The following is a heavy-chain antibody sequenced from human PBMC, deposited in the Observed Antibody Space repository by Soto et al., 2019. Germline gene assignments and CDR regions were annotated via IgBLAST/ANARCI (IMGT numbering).Heavy chain of an antibody. V-gene: IGHV3-30*18. Sequence: QVQLVESGGGVVQPGRSLRLSCAASGFTFSSYGMHWVRQAPGKGLEWVAVISYDGSNKYYADSVKGRFTISRDNSKNTLYLQMNSLRAEDTAVYYCAKAPSGRFLEWLLSTSGMDVWGQGTTVTVSS. J-gene: IGHJ6*02. CDR3: AKAPSGRFLEWLLSTSGMDV. CDR2: ISYDGSNK. D-gene: IGHD3-3*01. CDR1: GFTFSSYG.